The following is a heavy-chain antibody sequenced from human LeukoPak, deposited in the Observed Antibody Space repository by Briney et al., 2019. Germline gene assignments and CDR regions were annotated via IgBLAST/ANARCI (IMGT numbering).Heavy chain of an antibody. J-gene: IGHJ4*02. CDR1: GFTFSSYA. CDR2: IYSGGST. CDR3: VRADFWSGYYLDY. Sequence: GSLRLSCAASGFTFSSYAMSWVRQAPGKGLEWVSVIYSGGSTYYADSVKGRFTISRDNSKNTLYLQMNSLRAEDTAVYYCVRADFWSGYYLDYWGQGTLVTVSS. V-gene: IGHV3-53*01. D-gene: IGHD3-3*01.